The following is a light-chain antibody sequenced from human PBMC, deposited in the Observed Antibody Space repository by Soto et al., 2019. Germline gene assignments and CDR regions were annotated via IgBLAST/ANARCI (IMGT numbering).Light chain of an antibody. J-gene: IGKJ1*01. V-gene: IGKV1-39*01. Sequence: DIQMTQSPSSLSASVGARVTITCRASQSISSYLNWYQQKPGKAPKLLIYAASSLQSGVPSRFSGSGSGTDFTLTISSLQPEDFATYYCQQSYSTPITFGQGTKVEIK. CDR1: QSISSY. CDR2: AAS. CDR3: QQSYSTPIT.